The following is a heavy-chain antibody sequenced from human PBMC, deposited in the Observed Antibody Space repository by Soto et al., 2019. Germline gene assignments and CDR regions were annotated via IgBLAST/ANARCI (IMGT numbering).Heavy chain of an antibody. CDR3: ARTPDI. CDR1: GGSISSGGYS. Sequence: SETLSLTCAVSGGSISSGGYSWSWIRQPPGKGLVWIGYIYYGSTYYNPSLKSRVTISVDRSKNQFSLKLSSVTAADTAVYYCARTPDIWGQGTMVTVSS. CDR2: IYYGST. V-gene: IGHV4-30-2*01. J-gene: IGHJ3*02.